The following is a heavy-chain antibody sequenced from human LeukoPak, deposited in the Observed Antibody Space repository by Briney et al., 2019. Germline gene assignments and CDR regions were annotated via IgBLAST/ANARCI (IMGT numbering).Heavy chain of an antibody. CDR2: IIPIFGTA. CDR1: GGTFSSYA. J-gene: IGHJ6*02. V-gene: IGHV1-69*13. D-gene: IGHD5-12*01. CDR3: ARDGDIVATKEIYYYGMDV. Sequence: SVKVSCKASGGTFSSYAISWVRQAPGQGLEWMGGIIPIFGTANYAQKFQGRVTITADESTSTAYMELSSLRSEDTAVYYCARDGDIVATKEIYYYGMDVWGQGTTVTVSS.